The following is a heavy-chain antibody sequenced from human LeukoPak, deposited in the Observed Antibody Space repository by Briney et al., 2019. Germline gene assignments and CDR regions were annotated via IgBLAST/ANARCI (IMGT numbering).Heavy chain of an antibody. V-gene: IGHV4-59*01. CDR2: IYYSGST. Sequence: SETLSLTCTVSGGSISNYYWSWIRQPPGKGLEWIGYIYYSGSTNYNPSLKSRVTISVDTSKNQFSLKLSSVTAADTAVYYCARESAGPRGYYFDYWGQGTLVTVSS. J-gene: IGHJ4*02. D-gene: IGHD1-14*01. CDR1: GGSISNYY. CDR3: ARESAGPRGYYFDY.